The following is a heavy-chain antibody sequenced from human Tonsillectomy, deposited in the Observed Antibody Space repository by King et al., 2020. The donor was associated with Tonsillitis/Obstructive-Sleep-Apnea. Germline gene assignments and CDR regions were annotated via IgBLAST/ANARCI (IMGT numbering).Heavy chain of an antibody. Sequence: QLQESGPGLVKPSETLSLTCTVSGGSVSSGSYYWSWIRQPPGKGLEWIGYIYYSGSTNYNPSLKSRVTISVDTSKNQFSLKLSSVTAADTAVYYCARGPWVPTVTNPLPLGLLYFDYWGQGTLVTVSS. D-gene: IGHD4-17*01. J-gene: IGHJ4*02. CDR1: GGSVSSGSYY. CDR3: ARGPWVPTVTNPLPLGLLYFDY. CDR2: IYYSGST. V-gene: IGHV4-61*01.